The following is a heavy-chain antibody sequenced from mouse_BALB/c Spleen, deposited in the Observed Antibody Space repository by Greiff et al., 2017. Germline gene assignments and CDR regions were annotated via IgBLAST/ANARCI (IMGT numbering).Heavy chain of an antibody. D-gene: IGHD1-1*01. Sequence: EVQLQQSGTVLARPGASVKMSCKASGYSFTSYWMHWVKQRPGQGLEWIGAIYPGNSDTSYNQKFKGKAKLTAVTSASTAYMELSSLTNEDSAVYYCTRSGYGSSYAMDYWGQGTSVTVAS. CDR2: IYPGNSDT. CDR3: TRSGYGSSYAMDY. CDR1: GYSFTSYW. V-gene: IGHV1-5*01. J-gene: IGHJ4*01.